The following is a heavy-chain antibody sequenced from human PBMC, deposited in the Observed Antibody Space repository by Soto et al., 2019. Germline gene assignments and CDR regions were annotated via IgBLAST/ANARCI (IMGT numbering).Heavy chain of an antibody. V-gene: IGHV3-15*07. J-gene: IGHJ4*02. D-gene: IGHD3-22*01. CDR3: TTEFDYYDSSGYYYATDY. CDR2: IKSKTDGGTT. Sequence: ASGFPFSNAWMNWVRQAPGKGLEWVGRIKSKTDGGTTDYAAPVKGRFTISRDDSKDTLYLQMNSLKTEDTAVYYCTTEFDYYDSSGYYYATDYWGQGALVTVSS. CDR1: GFPFSNAW.